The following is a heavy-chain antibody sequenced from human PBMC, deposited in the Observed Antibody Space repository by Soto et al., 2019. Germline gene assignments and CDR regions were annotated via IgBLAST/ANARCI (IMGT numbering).Heavy chain of an antibody. Sequence: SGTLSLTCNVSGGSISSDYWSWIRQTPGKGLEWIGYIYYRGSTAYKSSLKSRLTISIDTSKNLVSLRLTSVTAADTGIYYCARTRDSRWLDDWGPVTPVT. J-gene: IGHJ4*02. CDR2: IYYRGST. D-gene: IGHD5-12*01. V-gene: IGHV4-59*01. CDR1: GGSISSDY. CDR3: ARTRDSRWLDD.